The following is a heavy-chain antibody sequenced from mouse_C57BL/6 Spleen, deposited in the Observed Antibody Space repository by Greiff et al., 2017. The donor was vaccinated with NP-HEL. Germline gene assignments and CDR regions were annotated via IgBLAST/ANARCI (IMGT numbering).Heavy chain of an antibody. CDR1: GYTFTSYW. CDR2: IGPKSGGT. D-gene: IGHD1-1*01. V-gene: IGHV1-72*01. CDR3: ARGGYYGSTDFDY. J-gene: IGHJ2*01. Sequence: VQLQQPGAELVKPGASVKLSCKASGYTFTSYWMHWVKQRPGRGLEWRGGIGPKSGGTKYNEKFKSKATLTVDKPSSTAYMQLSSLTSEDSAVYYCARGGYYGSTDFDYWGQGTTLTVSS.